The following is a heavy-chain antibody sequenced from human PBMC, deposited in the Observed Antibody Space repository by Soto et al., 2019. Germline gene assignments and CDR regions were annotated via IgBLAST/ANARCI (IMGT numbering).Heavy chain of an antibody. J-gene: IGHJ6*02. V-gene: IGHV4-34*01. CDR1: GGSFSGYY. CDR2: INHSGST. Sequence: SETLSLTCAVYGGSFSGYYWSWIRQPPGKGLEWIGEINHSGSTNYKPSLKSRVTISIDTSKNQFSLKLSSVTAADTAVYYCARTRVVAATVRYYYFGMDVWGQGTTVTVSS. CDR3: ARTRVVAATVRYYYFGMDV. D-gene: IGHD2-15*01.